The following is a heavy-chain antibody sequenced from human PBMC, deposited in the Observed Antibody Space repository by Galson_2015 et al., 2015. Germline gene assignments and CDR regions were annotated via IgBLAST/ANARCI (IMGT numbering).Heavy chain of an antibody. CDR2: ITASGGSP. V-gene: IGHV3-23*01. J-gene: IGHJ4*02. D-gene: IGHD3-10*01. CDR3: AKGVVSYFYNLNDF. CDR1: GFTFSSYA. Sequence: SLRLSCAVSGFTFSSYAMSWVRQAPGKGLEWVSLITASGGSPYYADSVKRRFTISRDNSKNTLYLQMSSLRAEDTAMYFCAKGVVSYFYNLNDFWGQGTLVAASS.